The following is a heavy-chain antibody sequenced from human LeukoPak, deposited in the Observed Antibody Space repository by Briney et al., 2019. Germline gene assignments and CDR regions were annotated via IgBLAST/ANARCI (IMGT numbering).Heavy chain of an antibody. CDR2: IRSKANSYAT. CDR3: TTHDYGDAIDY. V-gene: IGHV3-73*01. CDR1: GFTFGGSA. Sequence: GGSLRLSLEASGFTFGGSAMHWVRQASGKGLEWVGRIRSKANSYATAYAASVKGRFTISRDDSKYTAYLQMNSLKTEDTAVYYCTTHDYGDAIDYWGQGTLVTVSS. D-gene: IGHD4-17*01. J-gene: IGHJ4*02.